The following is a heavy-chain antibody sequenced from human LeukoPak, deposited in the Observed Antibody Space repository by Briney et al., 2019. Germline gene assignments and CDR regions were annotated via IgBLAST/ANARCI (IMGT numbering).Heavy chain of an antibody. CDR3: ARGDILTGSYFDY. V-gene: IGHV3-74*01. D-gene: IGHD3-9*01. Sequence: GSLRLSCAASGFTFSSYWMHWVRQAPGKGLVWVSRINTDGSSTSYADSVKGRFTISRDNAKNTLYLQMNSLRAEDTAVYYCARGDILTGSYFDYWGQGTLVTVSS. CDR2: INTDGSST. CDR1: GFTFSSYW. J-gene: IGHJ4*02.